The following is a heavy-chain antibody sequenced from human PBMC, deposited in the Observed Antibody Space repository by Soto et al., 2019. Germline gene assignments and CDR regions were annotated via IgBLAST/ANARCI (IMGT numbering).Heavy chain of an antibody. CDR3: ARDGHDSSGPYIDY. CDR2: INAGNGNT. J-gene: IGHJ4*02. V-gene: IGHV1-3*01. CDR1: GYTFTSYA. Sequence: GASVKVSGKASGYTFTSYAMHWVRQAPGQRLEWMGWINAGNGNTKYSQKFQGRVTITRDTSASTAYMELSSLRSEDTAVYYCARDGHDSSGPYIDYWGQGTLVTVSS. D-gene: IGHD3-22*01.